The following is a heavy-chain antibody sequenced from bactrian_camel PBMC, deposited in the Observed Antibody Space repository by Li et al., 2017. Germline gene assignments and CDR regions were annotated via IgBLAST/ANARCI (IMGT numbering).Heavy chain of an antibody. D-gene: IGHD2*01. CDR3: AAYVCPWYAVVGGSSLDPSRYTY. CDR1: TGTFRSAC. Sequence: QLVESGGGSVQAGGSLRLSCAARTGTFRSACMAWFRQAPGKEREGVAAIDRVGRTLYADSVKGQFTISKDNDKITLHLQINGLKPEDTAMYFCAAYVCPWYAVVGGSSLDPSRYTYWGQGTQVTVS. J-gene: IGHJ4*01. CDR2: IDRVGRT. V-gene: IGHV3S57*01.